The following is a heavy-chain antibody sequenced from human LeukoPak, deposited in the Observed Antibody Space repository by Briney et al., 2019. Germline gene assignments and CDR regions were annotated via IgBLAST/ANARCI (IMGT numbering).Heavy chain of an antibody. Sequence: ASVKVSCKASGYTFTGYYMHWVRQAPGQGLEWMGWMNPNSGNTGYAQKFQGRVTITRNTSISTAYMELSSLRSEDTAVYYCARGSIAADAFDIWGQGTMVTVSS. J-gene: IGHJ3*02. V-gene: IGHV1-8*03. D-gene: IGHD6-13*01. CDR2: MNPNSGNT. CDR3: ARGSIAADAFDI. CDR1: GYTFTGYY.